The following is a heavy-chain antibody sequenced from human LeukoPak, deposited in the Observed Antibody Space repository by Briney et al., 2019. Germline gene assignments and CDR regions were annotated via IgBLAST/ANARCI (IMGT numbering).Heavy chain of an antibody. Sequence: PGGSLRLSCAASGFTFSSYAMSWVRQAPGKGLEWVSAISGSGGSTYYADSVEGRFTISRDNSKNTLYLQMNSLRAEDTAVYYCAKVIYYDSSGSPPPWFDPWGQGTLVTVSS. CDR3: AKVIYYDSSGSPPPWFDP. CDR1: GFTFSSYA. D-gene: IGHD3-22*01. V-gene: IGHV3-23*01. J-gene: IGHJ5*02. CDR2: ISGSGGST.